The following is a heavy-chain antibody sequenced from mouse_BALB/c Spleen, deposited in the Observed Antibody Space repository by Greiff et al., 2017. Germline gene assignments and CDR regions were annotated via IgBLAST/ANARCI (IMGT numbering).Heavy chain of an antibody. J-gene: IGHJ4*01. D-gene: IGHD2-14*01. V-gene: IGHV1-77*01. CDR2: IYPGSGNT. CDR3: ARSGEVRPYAMDY. Sequence: QVQLQQSGAELARPGASVKLSCKASGYTFTDYYINWVKQRTGQGLEWIGEIYPGSGNTYYNEKFKGKATLTADKSSSTAYMQLSSLTSEDSAVYFCARSGEVRPYAMDYWGQGTSVTVSS. CDR1: GYTFTDYY.